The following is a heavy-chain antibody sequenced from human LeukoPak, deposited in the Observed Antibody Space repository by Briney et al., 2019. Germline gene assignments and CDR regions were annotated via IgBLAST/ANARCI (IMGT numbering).Heavy chain of an antibody. V-gene: IGHV5-51*01. CDR3: ARDYDSSGPGFDY. J-gene: IGHJ4*02. CDR2: IYPGDSDT. Sequence: GESLKISCQGSGYSFTTYWIGWVRQMPGKGLEWMGIIYPGDSDTRYSPSFQGQVTISADKSISTAYLQWSSLKASDTAMYYCARDYDSSGPGFDYWGQGTLVTVSS. D-gene: IGHD3-22*01. CDR1: GYSFTTYW.